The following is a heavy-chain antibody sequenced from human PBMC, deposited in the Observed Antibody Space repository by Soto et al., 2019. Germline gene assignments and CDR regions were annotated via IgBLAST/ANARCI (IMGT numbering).Heavy chain of an antibody. CDR1: GFNFGGYA. CDR3: CRGIYAQYETSPLPFDY. V-gene: IGHV3-49*03. CDR2: IRGKAYGGTT. J-gene: IGHJ4*02. D-gene: IGHD3-16*01. Sequence: PGGSLRLSCTTSGFNFGGYAMTWFRHAPGKGLEWLGFIRGKAYGGTTEYAASVRGRFTISRDDSKSIAYLQMASLKTEDTAIYYCCRGIYAQYETSPLPFDYWGQGTQGTVYS.